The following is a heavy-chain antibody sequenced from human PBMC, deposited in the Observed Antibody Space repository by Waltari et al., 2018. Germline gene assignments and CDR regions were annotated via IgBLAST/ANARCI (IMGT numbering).Heavy chain of an antibody. V-gene: IGHV4-39*01. J-gene: IGHJ5*02. D-gene: IGHD6-13*01. Sequence: QLQLQESGPGLVKPSETLSLTCTVSGGSISSSSYYWGWIRQPPGKGLEWIGSIYYSGSTYYNPSLKSRVTISVDTSKNQFSLKLSSVTAADTAVYYCARHGIAAAGTEDNWFDPWGQGTLVTVSS. CDR3: ARHGIAAAGTEDNWFDP. CDR1: GGSISSSSYY. CDR2: IYYSGST.